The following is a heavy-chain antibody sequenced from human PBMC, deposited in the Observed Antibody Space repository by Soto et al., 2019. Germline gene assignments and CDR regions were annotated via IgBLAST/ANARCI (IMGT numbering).Heavy chain of an antibody. CDR1: GFSFNDFG. D-gene: IGHD2-2*01. CDR2: IWYGGKKT. Sequence: EESGGGVVQPGRSLRLSCAASGFSFNDFGMHWVRQAPGKGLEWVAVIWYGGKKTDYVDSVKGRFIISRDISKNMVYLQMNSLRDEDTAVYYCARENAPPYFDYWGQGTLVTVSS. CDR3: ARENAPPYFDY. V-gene: IGHV3-33*01. J-gene: IGHJ4*02.